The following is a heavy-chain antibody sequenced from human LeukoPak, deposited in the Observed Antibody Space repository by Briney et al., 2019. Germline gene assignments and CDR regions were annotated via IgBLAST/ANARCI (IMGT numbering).Heavy chain of an antibody. D-gene: IGHD6-13*01. J-gene: IGHJ6*02. Sequence: GGSLILSCAASGFTFSSYGMHWVRQAPGKGLEWVAVIWSDGSSKHYADSVKGRFTISRDNSKNTLYLQMSSLRAEDTALYYCARGQPPSYYDMDVWGQGTTVTVSS. V-gene: IGHV3-33*01. CDR1: GFTFSSYG. CDR2: IWSDGSSK. CDR3: ARGQPPSYYDMDV.